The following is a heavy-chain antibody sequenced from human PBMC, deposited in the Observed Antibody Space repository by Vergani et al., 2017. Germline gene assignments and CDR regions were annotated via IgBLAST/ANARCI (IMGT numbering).Heavy chain of an antibody. D-gene: IGHD2-8*01. V-gene: IGHV3-23*04. CDR1: GFTFSSYA. Sequence: EVQLVESGGGFVQPGGSLRLSCAASGFTFSSYAMSWVRQAPGKGLEWVSAISGSGGSTYYADSVKGRFTISRDNAKNSLYLQMNSLRAEDTAVYYCARGNGYYYYYDMDVWGKGTTVTVSS. CDR3: ARGNGYYYYYDMDV. J-gene: IGHJ6*03. CDR2: ISGSGGST.